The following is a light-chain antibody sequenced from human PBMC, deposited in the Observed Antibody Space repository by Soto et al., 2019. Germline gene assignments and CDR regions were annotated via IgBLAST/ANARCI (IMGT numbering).Light chain of an antibody. Sequence: QSVLTQPPSASGSPGQSVTISCTGTSSDVGGYNYVSWYQQHPGKAPKLMIYDVSTRPSGVPDRFSGSKSGNTASLTVSGLQAEDEADYYCRSYAGSNNVVFGGGTKLTVL. CDR1: SSDVGGYNY. CDR3: RSYAGSNNVV. J-gene: IGLJ2*01. CDR2: DVS. V-gene: IGLV2-8*01.